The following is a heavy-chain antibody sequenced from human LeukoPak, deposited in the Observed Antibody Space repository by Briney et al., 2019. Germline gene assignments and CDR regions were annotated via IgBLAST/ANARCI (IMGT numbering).Heavy chain of an antibody. CDR3: AGDEDIVVVPAAILRY. CDR2: INPSGGST. V-gene: IGHV1-46*01. Sequence: ASVKVSCKASGYTFTSYYMHWVRQAPGQGLEWMGIINPSGGSTSYAQKFQGRVTMTRDTSTSTVYMELSSLRSEDTAVYYCAGDEDIVVVPAAILRYWGQGTLVTVSS. CDR1: GYTFTSYY. D-gene: IGHD2-2*01. J-gene: IGHJ4*02.